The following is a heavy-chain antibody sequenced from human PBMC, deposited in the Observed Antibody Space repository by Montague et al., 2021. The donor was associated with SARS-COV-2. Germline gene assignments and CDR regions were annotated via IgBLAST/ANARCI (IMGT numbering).Heavy chain of an antibody. V-gene: IGHV6-1*01. CDR3: ARQDTSGWLTFDY. Sequence: CAISGDSVSSSTVASDGHRYSLSSRSELLGRPYFRSSFYNDYALSVKSRLNIQPDSAKNQFSLQLTSVTPEDTAIYYCARQDTSGWLTFDYWGQGILVTASS. J-gene: IGHJ4*02. CDR2: PYFRSSFYN. D-gene: IGHD6-19*01. CDR1: GDSVSSSTVA.